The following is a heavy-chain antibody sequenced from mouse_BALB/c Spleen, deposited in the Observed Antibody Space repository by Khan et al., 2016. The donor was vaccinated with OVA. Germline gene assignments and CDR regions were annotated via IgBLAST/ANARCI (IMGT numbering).Heavy chain of an antibody. CDR3: GRSKGNYWLAY. D-gene: IGHD2-1*01. CDR1: GYTFTDYG. CDR2: INTYTGEP. V-gene: IGHV9-3-1*01. J-gene: IGHJ3*01. Sequence: QIQLVQSGPELKKPGETVKISCKASGYTFTDYGLNWVKQAPGKDLKWMGWINTYTGEPTSADDFKGRFAFSLETSASTAYLQLNNLKHEDSATYCCGRSKGNYWLAYWGQGTLVTVSA.